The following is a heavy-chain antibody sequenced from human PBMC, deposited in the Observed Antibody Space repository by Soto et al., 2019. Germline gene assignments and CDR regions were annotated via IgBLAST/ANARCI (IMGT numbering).Heavy chain of an antibody. J-gene: IGHJ5*02. CDR1: GFTFSSYY. CDR2: IDFDGRST. CDR3: ARGGSTSWLRALDL. Sequence: EVQLVESGGGLVQPGGSLRLSCAVSGFTFSSYYMQWVRQGPGKGLVYVARIDFDGRSTVHADSVKGRFTISRDNAKNAVYLQMNSLGVEETGVYYCARGGSTSWLRALDLWGQGTLVTVSS. V-gene: IGHV3-74*01. D-gene: IGHD6-13*01.